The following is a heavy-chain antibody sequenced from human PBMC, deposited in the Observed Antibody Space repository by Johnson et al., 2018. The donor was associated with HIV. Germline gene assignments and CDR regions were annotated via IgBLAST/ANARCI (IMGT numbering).Heavy chain of an antibody. Sequence: VQLVESGGGLVQPGRSLRLSCAASGFTFSSYAMHWVRQAPGKGLEWVAVISYDGSEKYYVYSVKGRFNISRDNAKNSLFLQMNSLRPEDTALYYCAKDLLESHLGGSASDIWGQGTMVTVSS. CDR2: ISYDGSEK. J-gene: IGHJ3*02. D-gene: IGHD3-10*01. V-gene: IGHV3-30*04. CDR3: AKDLLESHLGGSASDI. CDR1: GFTFSSYA.